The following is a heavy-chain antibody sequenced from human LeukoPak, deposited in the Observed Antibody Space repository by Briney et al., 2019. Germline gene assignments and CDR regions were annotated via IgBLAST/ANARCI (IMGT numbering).Heavy chain of an antibody. J-gene: IGHJ1*01. CDR1: VPGDSFSSYH. V-gene: IGHV4-59*01. Sequence: PSETLSLTCTVSVPGDSFSSYHWSWHRQPPGKGLEWIGYISSSGSTSYNTSLKSRVTISVDTSKNQFSLKLSSVTAADTAVYYCARVGRGDHTWGSYSCDHWGQGTLVSVSS. CDR3: ARVGRGDHTWGSYSCDH. CDR2: ISSSGST. D-gene: IGHD3-16*01.